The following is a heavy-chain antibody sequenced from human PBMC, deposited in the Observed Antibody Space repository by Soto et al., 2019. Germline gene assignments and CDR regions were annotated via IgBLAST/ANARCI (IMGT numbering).Heavy chain of an antibody. CDR2: ISAYNDNT. CDR1: GYTFSSYG. Sequence: QVQLVQSGAEVKKPGASVKVSCKASGYTFSSYGISLVRQAPGQGLEWMGWISAYNDNTKYAHNLQGRVTMTTDTSTSTAFMELRSLRSDDTAVYYCARESPPADYWGQGTLVTVSS. CDR3: ARESPPADY. J-gene: IGHJ4*02. V-gene: IGHV1-18*01.